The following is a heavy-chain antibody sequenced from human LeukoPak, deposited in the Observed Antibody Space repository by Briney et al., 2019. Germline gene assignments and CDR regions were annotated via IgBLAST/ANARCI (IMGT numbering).Heavy chain of an antibody. J-gene: IGHJ3*02. V-gene: IGHV3-66*01. CDR2: IYSGGST. D-gene: IGHD3-22*01. Sequence: GGSLRLSCAASGFTVSSNYMTWVRQAPGKGLEWVSVIYSGGSTYYADSVKGRFTLSRDNSKNTLFLQMNSLRAEDTAVYYCAREPQGDSSGHDAFDIWGQGTMVTVSS. CDR1: GFTVSSNY. CDR3: AREPQGDSSGHDAFDI.